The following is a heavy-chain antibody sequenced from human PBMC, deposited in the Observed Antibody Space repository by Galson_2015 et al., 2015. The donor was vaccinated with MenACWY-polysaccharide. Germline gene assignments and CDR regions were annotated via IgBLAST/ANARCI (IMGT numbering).Heavy chain of an antibody. J-gene: IGHJ3*02. CDR1: GFTFSSSG. Sequence: SLRLSCAASGFTFSSSGMHWVRQAPGKGLEWVAVIQNVGSTKAYADSVKGRFTISRDNSKNTLYLEMNSLRAEDTAVYYCARESSRIVFHAFDIWGQGTMVTVSS. CDR3: ARESSRIVFHAFDI. CDR2: IQNVGSTK. V-gene: IGHV3-33*08. D-gene: IGHD6-19*01.